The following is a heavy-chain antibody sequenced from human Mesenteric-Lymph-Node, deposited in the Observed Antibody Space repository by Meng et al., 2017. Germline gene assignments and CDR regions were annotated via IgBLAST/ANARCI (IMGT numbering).Heavy chain of an antibody. CDR2: IKHRGST. CDR1: VGSFSGHS. D-gene: IGHD2-15*01. J-gene: IGHJ4*02. Sequence: QVQLQQWGAGQLKPSATLSLPCAVYVGSFSGHSWTWIRQSPGKGLEWIGDIKHRGSTNYNPSLKSRVTISVDTSKNQFSLELNYVTAADTAVYYCARDQGGAGAYWGQGTLVTVSS. CDR3: ARDQGGAGAY. V-gene: IGHV4-34*01.